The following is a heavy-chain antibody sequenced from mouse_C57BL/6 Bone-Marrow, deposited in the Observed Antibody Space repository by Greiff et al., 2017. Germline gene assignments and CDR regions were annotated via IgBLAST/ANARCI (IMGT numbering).Heavy chain of an antibody. V-gene: IGHV14-4*01. CDR3: TTSWLYFDY. CDR1: GFNIKDDY. J-gene: IGHJ2*01. CDR2: IDPENGDT. Sequence: DVKLQESGAELVRPGASVKLSCTASGFNIKDDYMHWVKQRPEQGLEWIGVIDPENGDTEYASKFQGKATITADTSANTAYLQLSSLTSEDTAVYYCTTSWLYFDYWGQGTTLTVSS.